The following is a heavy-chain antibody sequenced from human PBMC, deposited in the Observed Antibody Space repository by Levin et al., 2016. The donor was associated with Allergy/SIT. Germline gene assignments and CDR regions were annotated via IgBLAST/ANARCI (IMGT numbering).Heavy chain of an antibody. CDR3: ARARTVPTTYQYYYYGMDV. Sequence: GESLKISCAASGFTFSSYAMHWVRQAPGKGLEWVAVISYDGSNKYYADSVKGRFTISRDNSKNTLYLQMNSLRAEDTAVYYCARARTVPTTYQYYYYGMDVWGQGTTVTVSS. D-gene: IGHD2-2*01. V-gene: IGHV3-30*04. CDR1: GFTFSSYA. J-gene: IGHJ6*02. CDR2: ISYDGSNK.